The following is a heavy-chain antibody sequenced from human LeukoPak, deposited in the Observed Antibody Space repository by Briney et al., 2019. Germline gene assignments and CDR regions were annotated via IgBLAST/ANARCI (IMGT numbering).Heavy chain of an antibody. D-gene: IGHD2-2*01. CDR1: GFTVSSNY. CDR3: AKAPIVVVPAAKGVY. V-gene: IGHV3-53*01. J-gene: IGHJ4*02. CDR2: IYSGGST. Sequence: GGSLRLSCAASGFTVSSNYMSWVRQAPGKGLEWVSVIYSGGSTYYADSVKGRFTISRHNSKNTLYLQMNSLRAEDTAVYYCAKAPIVVVPAAKGVYWGQGTLVTVSS.